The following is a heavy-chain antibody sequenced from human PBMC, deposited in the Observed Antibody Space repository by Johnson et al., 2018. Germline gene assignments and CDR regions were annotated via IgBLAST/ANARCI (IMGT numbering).Heavy chain of an antibody. Sequence: VQLVQSGGGLVQPGGSLRLSCAASGFMFSDYWMTWVRQAPGKGLEWVGYIKYDGSEIEYVDSVKGRFTISRDNAKNSLFLQMNSLKVEDTAIYYCSRGHWQFERWGQGTQVLVSS. CDR1: GFMFSDYW. V-gene: IGHV3-7*01. J-gene: IGHJ5*02. CDR3: SRGHWQFER. CDR2: IKYDGSEI.